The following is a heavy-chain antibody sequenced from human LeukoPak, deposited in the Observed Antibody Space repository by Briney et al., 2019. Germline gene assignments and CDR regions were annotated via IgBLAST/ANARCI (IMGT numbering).Heavy chain of an antibody. CDR3: ACYIAARPRWFDP. J-gene: IGHJ5*02. V-gene: IGHV1-69*13. Sequence: SVKVSCKASGGTFSSCAISWVRQAPGQGLEWMGGIIPIFGTANYAQKFQGRVTITADESTSTAYMELSSLRSEDTAVNYCACYIAARPRWFDPWGQGTLVTVSS. CDR2: IIPIFGTA. D-gene: IGHD6-6*01. CDR1: GGTFSSCA.